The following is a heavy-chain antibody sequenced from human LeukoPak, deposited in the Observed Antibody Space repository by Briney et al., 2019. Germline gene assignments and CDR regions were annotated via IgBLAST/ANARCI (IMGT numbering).Heavy chain of an antibody. Sequence: SETLSLTCTVSGGSISISNYYWGWIRQPPGKGLEWIGSMSYSGRTYYNPSLKTRVTVSLDTSKNQFSLNLISVTAADTAVYYCARSPQGTATTANWLDPWGQGTLVTVST. CDR2: MSYSGRT. CDR1: GGSISISNYY. J-gene: IGHJ5*02. D-gene: IGHD4-17*01. CDR3: ARSPQGTATTANWLDP. V-gene: IGHV4-39*07.